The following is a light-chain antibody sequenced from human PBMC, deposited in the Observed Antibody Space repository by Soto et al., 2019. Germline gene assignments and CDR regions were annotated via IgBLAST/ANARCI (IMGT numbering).Light chain of an antibody. CDR1: SSDVGGHNY. V-gene: IGLV2-11*01. J-gene: IGLJ3*02. CDR3: CSYASSYTWV. Sequence: QSTLTQPRSVSGSPGQSATISCTGTSSDVGGHNYVSWYQQHPGKAPKLMIYDVTKRPSGVPDRFSGSKSGNTASLTISGLQADDEADYYCCSYASSYTWVFGGGTKVTVL. CDR2: DVT.